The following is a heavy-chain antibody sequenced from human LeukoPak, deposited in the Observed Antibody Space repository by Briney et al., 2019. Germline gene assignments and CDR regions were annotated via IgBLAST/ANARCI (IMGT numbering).Heavy chain of an antibody. D-gene: IGHD3-22*01. CDR3: ARGALPAYYYDSSGYPIDY. CDR2: INPNSGGT. Sequence: ASVKVSCKASGYTFTGYYMHWVRQAPGQGLEWMGWINPNSGGTNCAQKFQGRVTMTRDTSISTAYMELSRLRSDDTAVYYCARGALPAYYYDSSGYPIDYWGQGTPVTVSS. CDR1: GYTFTGYY. J-gene: IGHJ4*02. V-gene: IGHV1-2*02.